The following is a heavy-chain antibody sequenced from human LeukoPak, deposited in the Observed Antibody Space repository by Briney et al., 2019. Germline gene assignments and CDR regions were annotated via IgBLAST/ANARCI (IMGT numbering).Heavy chain of an antibody. CDR3: ARAVRLHGGPYLIGP. D-gene: IGHD2-21*01. V-gene: IGHV1-46*01. J-gene: IGHJ3*01. Sequence: ASVKVSCKASGYTFTSYYMYWVRQAPGQGLEWMGIINPSGGSTSYAQKFQGRVTMTRDTSISTVYMEVSWLTSDATAIYYCARAVRLHGGPYLIGPWGQGTMVTVSS. CDR1: GYTFTSYY. CDR2: INPSGGST.